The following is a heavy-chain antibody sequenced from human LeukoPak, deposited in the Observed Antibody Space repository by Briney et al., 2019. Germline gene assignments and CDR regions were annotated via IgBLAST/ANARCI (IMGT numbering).Heavy chain of an antibody. V-gene: IGHV4-59*01. CDR3: ARATPYYYGMDV. Sequence: SETLSLTCTVSGGSISSYYWSWIRQPPGKGLEWIGYIYYSGSTNYNPSLMSRVTMSVDTSKNQFSLKLSSVTAADTAVYYCARATPYYYGMDVWGQGTTVTVSS. CDR1: GGSISSYY. CDR2: IYYSGST. J-gene: IGHJ6*02.